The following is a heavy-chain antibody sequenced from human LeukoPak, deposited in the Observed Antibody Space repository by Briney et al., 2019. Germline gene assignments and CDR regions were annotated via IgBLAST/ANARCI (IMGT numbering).Heavy chain of an antibody. D-gene: IGHD3-22*01. V-gene: IGHV3-30*18. Sequence: PGGSLRLSCAASGFTFSSYGMHWVRQAPGKGLEWVAVISYDGSNKYYADSVKGRFTISRDNSKNTLYLQMNSLRAEDTAVYYCAKDFSPINYYDSSGLFDYWGQGTLVTVSS. CDR1: GFTFSSYG. J-gene: IGHJ4*02. CDR3: AKDFSPINYYDSSGLFDY. CDR2: ISYDGSNK.